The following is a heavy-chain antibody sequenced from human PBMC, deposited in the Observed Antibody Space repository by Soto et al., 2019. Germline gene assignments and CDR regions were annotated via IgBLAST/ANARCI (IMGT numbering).Heavy chain of an antibody. J-gene: IGHJ5*02. D-gene: IGHD3-3*01. CDR3: ARGQRFSDSFDP. V-gene: IGHV4-4*07. Sequence: PPETLSLTCPVSGGAISGYYWTWIRQPAGKGLEWIGRIYSSGGTKYNPSLKSRVDMSLDMSKNQFSLRLNSVTAADTAVYYCARGQRFSDSFDPWGQGTLVTVSS. CDR1: GGAISGYY. CDR2: IYSSGGT.